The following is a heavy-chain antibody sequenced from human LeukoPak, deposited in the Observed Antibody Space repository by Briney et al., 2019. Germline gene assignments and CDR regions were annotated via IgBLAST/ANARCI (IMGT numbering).Heavy chain of an antibody. D-gene: IGHD5-18*01. CDR2: IYYSGST. V-gene: IGHV4-59*01. Sequence: SETLSLTCTVSGGSISGYYWSWIRQPPGKGLEWIGYIYYSGSTNYNPSLKSRVTISVDTSKNQFSLKLSSVTAADTAVYYCARGAATWIQLWSLYYFDYWGQGTLVTVSS. CDR3: ARGAATWIQLWSLYYFDY. J-gene: IGHJ4*02. CDR1: GGSISGYY.